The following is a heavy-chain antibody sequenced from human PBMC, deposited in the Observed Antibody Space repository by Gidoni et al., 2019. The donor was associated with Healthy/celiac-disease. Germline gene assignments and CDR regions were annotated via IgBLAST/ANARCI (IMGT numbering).Heavy chain of an antibody. V-gene: IGHV3-43*01. Sequence: EVQLVESGGVVVQPGGSLRLSFAASGFTFDDYTMHWVRQAPGKGLEWVSLISWDGGSTYYADSVKGRFTISRDNSKNSLYLQMNSLRTEDTALYYCAKDYSSSWLPDYWGQGTLVTVTS. CDR3: AKDYSSSWLPDY. CDR1: GFTFDDYT. J-gene: IGHJ4*02. D-gene: IGHD6-13*01. CDR2: ISWDGGST.